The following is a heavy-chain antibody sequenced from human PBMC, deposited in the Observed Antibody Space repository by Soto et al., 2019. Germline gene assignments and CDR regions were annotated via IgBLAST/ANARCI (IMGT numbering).Heavy chain of an antibody. V-gene: IGHV3-30-3*01. CDR3: ARDYSTTAPFDY. D-gene: IGHD2-21*01. J-gene: IGHJ4*02. CDR1: GFTFSTYT. Sequence: PGGSLRLSCAASGFTFSTYTLHWVRQAPGKGLEWVAVVSFDGSNKYYADSLEGRFTISRDNSKNTLCLEMNSLRAEDTAVYYCARDYSTTAPFDYWGQGTLVTVSS. CDR2: VSFDGSNK.